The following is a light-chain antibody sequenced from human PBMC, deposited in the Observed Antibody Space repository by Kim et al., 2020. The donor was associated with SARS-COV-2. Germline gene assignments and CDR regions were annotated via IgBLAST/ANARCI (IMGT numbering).Light chain of an antibody. V-gene: IGLV3-9*02. CDR1: KLGKSG. CDR3: QVWDTNEI. J-gene: IGLJ2*01. CDR2: RGQ. Sequence: AEEQAADVSCGGDKLGKSGLHWYHQTGDPATVLIIYRGQKRPSGIPERFSGYNPETAAPLTIRGPPAEDEADYYYQVWDTNEIFGGGTQLTVL.